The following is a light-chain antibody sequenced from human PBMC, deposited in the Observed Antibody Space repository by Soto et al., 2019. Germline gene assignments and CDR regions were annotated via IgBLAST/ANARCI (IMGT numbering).Light chain of an antibody. Sequence: DIQMTQAPSSLSASVRNRVTITCRASQSISTYLNWYQKKSGKAPNLLIDDASRVQSGVPSRFSGSGDGTDFTLSISSVQTAEFATYFCQHSYMDQITFGQGTQLEI. J-gene: IGKJ5*01. CDR2: DAS. CDR3: QHSYMDQIT. V-gene: IGKV1-39*01. CDR1: QSISTY.